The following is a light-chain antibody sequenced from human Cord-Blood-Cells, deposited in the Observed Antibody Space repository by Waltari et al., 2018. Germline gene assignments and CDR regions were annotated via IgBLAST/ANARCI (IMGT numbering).Light chain of an antibody. CDR1: QSISSY. Sequence: DIQMTQSPSSLSASVGDRVTITCRASQSISSYLNWYQQKPGKAPKLQIYAASSLQSGVPSRFSGSGSGTDCTLTISSLQPEDFATYYCQQSYSTPYTFGQGTKLEIK. CDR2: AAS. V-gene: IGKV1-39*01. J-gene: IGKJ2*01. CDR3: QQSYSTPYT.